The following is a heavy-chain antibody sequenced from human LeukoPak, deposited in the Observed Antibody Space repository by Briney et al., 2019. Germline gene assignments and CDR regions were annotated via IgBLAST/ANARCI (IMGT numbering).Heavy chain of an antibody. V-gene: IGHV1-18*01. J-gene: IGHJ4*02. CDR3: ARSSDYYDSSGYYFDY. D-gene: IGHD3-22*01. CDR2: ISAYNGNT. Sequence: ASVKVSCKASGYTFTSYGISWVRQAPGQGLEWMGWISAYNGNTNYAQKLQGRVTMTTDTSTSTAYMELRSLRSEDTAVYYCARSSDYYDSSGYYFDYWGQGTLVTVSS. CDR1: GYTFTSYG.